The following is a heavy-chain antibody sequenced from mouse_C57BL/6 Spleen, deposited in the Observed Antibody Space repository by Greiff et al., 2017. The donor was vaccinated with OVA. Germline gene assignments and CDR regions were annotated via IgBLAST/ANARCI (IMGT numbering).Heavy chain of an antibody. CDR2: LHPNRGST. CDR3: ARGRDD. Sequence: QVQLQQSGAELVKPGASVKLSCKASGYTFTSYCMHWVKQRPGQGLAWIGILHPNRGSTTYNAQFKSKATLTVDKSSSTAYMQRSSLTSEDAAVYYGARGRDDGGQGTTLTGSA. CDR1: GYTFTSYC. V-gene: IGHV1-64*01. J-gene: IGHJ2*01.